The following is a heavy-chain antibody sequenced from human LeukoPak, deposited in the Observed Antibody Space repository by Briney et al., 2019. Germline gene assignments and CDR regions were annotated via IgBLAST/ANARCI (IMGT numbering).Heavy chain of an antibody. J-gene: IGHJ4*02. D-gene: IGHD3-22*01. CDR3: ARSTSKGYYDSSGYALGYFDY. CDR1: GGSISSGGYY. CDR2: IYYSGST. V-gene: IGHV4-31*03. Sequence: SQTLSLTCTVSGGSISSGGYYWSWIRQHPGKGLEWIGYIYYSGSTYYNPSLKSRVTISVDTSKNQFSLKLSSVTAADTAVYYCARSTSKGYYDSSGYALGYFDYWGQGTLVTVSS.